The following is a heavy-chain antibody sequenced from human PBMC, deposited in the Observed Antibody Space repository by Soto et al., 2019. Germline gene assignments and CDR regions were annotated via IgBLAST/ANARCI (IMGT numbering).Heavy chain of an antibody. CDR2: IWYDGSYK. CDR1: GFTFSNYG. J-gene: IGHJ5*02. V-gene: IGHV3-33*01. Sequence: QVQLMESGGGVVQPGRSLRLSCAASGFTFSNYGMHWVRQAPGKGLECVTSIWYDGSYKYYVDSVKGRFTISRDNSKNTLYLQMNSLRADDTAVYYCARDASVARGNWFDPWGQGTLVTVSS. CDR3: ARDASVARGNWFDP.